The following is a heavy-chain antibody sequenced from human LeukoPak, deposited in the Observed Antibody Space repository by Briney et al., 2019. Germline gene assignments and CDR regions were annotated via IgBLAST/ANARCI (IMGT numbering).Heavy chain of an antibody. J-gene: IGHJ4*02. D-gene: IGHD2-2*02. V-gene: IGHV3-30*02. Sequence: PGGSLRLSCAASGFTFSSYGMHWVRQAPGKGLEWVAFIRYDGGNKYYADSVKGRFTISRDNSKNTLYLQMNSLRAEDTAVYYCAKDLKGYCSSTSCYTGIDYWGQGTLVTVSS. CDR1: GFTFSSYG. CDR3: AKDLKGYCSSTSCYTGIDY. CDR2: IRYDGGNK.